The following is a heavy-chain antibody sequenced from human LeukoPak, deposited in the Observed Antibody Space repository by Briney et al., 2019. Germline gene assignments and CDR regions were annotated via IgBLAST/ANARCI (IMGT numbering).Heavy chain of an antibody. D-gene: IGHD3-10*01. CDR2: IYYSGST. V-gene: IGHV4-59*08. J-gene: IGHJ3*02. CDR3: ARNRMGEWFGESNHAFDI. CDR1: GGSISSYY. Sequence: SETLSLTCTVSGGSISSYYWSWIRQPPGKGLEWIGYIYYSGSTNYNPSLKSRVTISVDTSKNQFSLKLSSVTAADTAVYYCARNRMGEWFGESNHAFDIWGQGTMVTVSS.